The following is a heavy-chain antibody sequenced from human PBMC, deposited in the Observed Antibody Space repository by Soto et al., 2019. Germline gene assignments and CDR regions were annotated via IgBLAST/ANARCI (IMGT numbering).Heavy chain of an antibody. CDR3: ARDLMSEGDVFDI. CDR1: GGSISGGGYS. D-gene: IGHD2-8*01. J-gene: IGHJ3*02. Sequence: TLCLTCAVAGGSISGGGYSWSWIRQPPGKGLEWIGYIYHSGSTYYNPSLKSRVTISVDRSKNQFSLKLSSVTAADTAVYYCARDLMSEGDVFDIWGKGKMVTVSS. CDR2: IYHSGST. V-gene: IGHV4-30-2*01.